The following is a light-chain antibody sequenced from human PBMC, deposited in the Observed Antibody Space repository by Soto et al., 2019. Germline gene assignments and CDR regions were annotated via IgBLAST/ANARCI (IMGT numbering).Light chain of an antibody. CDR1: PSVSTNY. CDR3: QRYDSSLYT. V-gene: IGKV3-20*01. CDR2: STS. Sequence: ENVLTQSPGTLSLSPGERATLSCRASPSVSTNYLAWYQQKPGQAPRLLIYSTSTRATGIPDRFRGSGSGTDFTLTISRLEPEDFAVYYCQRYDSSLYTFGQGTKLEIK. J-gene: IGKJ2*01.